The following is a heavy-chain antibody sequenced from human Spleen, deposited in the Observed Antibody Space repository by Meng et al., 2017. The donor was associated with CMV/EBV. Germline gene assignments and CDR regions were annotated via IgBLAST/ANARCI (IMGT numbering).Heavy chain of an antibody. J-gene: IGHJ5*02. CDR1: GGSISTSVYY. CDR3: ARDRIAAASNWFDP. V-gene: IGHV4-39*07. D-gene: IGHD6-13*01. CDR2: IYYSGTS. Sequence: GSLRLSCTVSGGSISTSVYYWGWIRQPPGKGLEWIGNIYYSGTSYYNPSLKSRVTISVDASKNQFSLKLSSVTAADTAVYYCARDRIAAASNWFDPWGQGTLVTVSS.